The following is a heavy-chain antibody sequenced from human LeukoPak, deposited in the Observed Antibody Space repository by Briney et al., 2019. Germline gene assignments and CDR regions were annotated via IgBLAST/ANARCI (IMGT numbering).Heavy chain of an antibody. CDR3: ARHGDYSDYYMDV. Sequence: GGSLRLSCAASGFTFSSYWMSWVGQGPGKGREGVANIKQDGSEKYYVDYVKGRFTISRDNAKNSLYLQMNSLRAEDTAVYYCARHGDYSDYYMDVWGKGTTVTVSS. J-gene: IGHJ6*03. V-gene: IGHV3-7*01. CDR2: IKQDGSEK. CDR1: GFTFSSYW. D-gene: IGHD4-17*01.